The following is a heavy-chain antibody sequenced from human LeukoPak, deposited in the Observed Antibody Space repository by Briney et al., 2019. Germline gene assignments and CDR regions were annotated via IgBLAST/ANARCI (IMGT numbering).Heavy chain of an antibody. CDR3: ARGAMAASSAAFDI. CDR1: GGSISSGGYY. J-gene: IGHJ3*02. Sequence: SETLSLTCTVSGGSISSGGYYWSWMRQHPGKGLEWIGYIYYSGSTYYNPSLKSRVTISVDTSKNQFSLKLSSVTPEDTAVYYCARGAMAASSAAFDIWGQGTMVTVSS. V-gene: IGHV4-31*03. CDR2: IYYSGST. D-gene: IGHD5-18*01.